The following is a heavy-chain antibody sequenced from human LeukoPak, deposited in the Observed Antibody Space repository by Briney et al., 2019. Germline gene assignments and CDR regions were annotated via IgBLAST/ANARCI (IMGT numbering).Heavy chain of an antibody. D-gene: IGHD2-15*01. J-gene: IGHJ4*02. Sequence: SETLSLTCTASGYSISSGYYWGWIRQPPGKGLEWIAGMYQSGSTYYNPSLKSRVTISVDTSKNQFSLKLSSVTAADTAVYYCARANPPFATDFDYWGQGTLVTVSS. V-gene: IGHV4-38-2*02. CDR1: GYSISSGYY. CDR3: ARANPPFATDFDY. CDR2: MYQSGST.